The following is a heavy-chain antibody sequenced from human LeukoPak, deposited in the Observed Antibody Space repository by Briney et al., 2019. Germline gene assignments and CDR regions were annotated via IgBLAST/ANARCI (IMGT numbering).Heavy chain of an antibody. J-gene: IGHJ4*02. Sequence: PSETLSLTCAVYGGSFSGYYWSWIRQPPGKGLEWIGEINHSGSTNYNPSLKSRVTISVDTSKNQFSLKLNSVIAADTAVYYCARDQDYDSSGFWGYWGQGTLVTVSS. CDR2: INHSGST. CDR3: ARDQDYDSSGFWGY. CDR1: GGSFSGYY. D-gene: IGHD3-22*01. V-gene: IGHV4-34*01.